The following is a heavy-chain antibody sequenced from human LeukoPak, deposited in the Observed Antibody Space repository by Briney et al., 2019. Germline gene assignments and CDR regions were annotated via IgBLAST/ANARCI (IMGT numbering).Heavy chain of an antibody. CDR3: ARLWDYYDKGYFDY. J-gene: IGHJ4*02. V-gene: IGHV4-34*01. D-gene: IGHD3-22*01. Sequence: SETLSLTCAVYGGSFSGYYWSWIRQPPGKGLEWIGEINHSGSTNYNPSLKSRVTISVDTSKNQFSLKLSSVTAADTAVYYCARLWDYYDKGYFDYWGQGTLVTVSS. CDR2: INHSGST. CDR1: GGSFSGYY.